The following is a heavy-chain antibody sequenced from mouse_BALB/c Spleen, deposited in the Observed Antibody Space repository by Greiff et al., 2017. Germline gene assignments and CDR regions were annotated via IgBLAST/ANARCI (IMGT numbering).Heavy chain of an antibody. CDR3: ARKKPNLLDRYAMDY. CDR2: IWSGGST. Sequence: VQLQQSGPGLVQPSQSLSITCTVSGFSLTSYGVHWVRQSPGKGLEWLGVIWSGGSTDYNAAFISRLSISKDNSKSQVFFKMNSLQANDTAIYYCARKKPNLLDRYAMDYWGQGTSVTVSS. V-gene: IGHV2-2*02. D-gene: IGHD2-14*01. J-gene: IGHJ4*01. CDR1: GFSLTSYG.